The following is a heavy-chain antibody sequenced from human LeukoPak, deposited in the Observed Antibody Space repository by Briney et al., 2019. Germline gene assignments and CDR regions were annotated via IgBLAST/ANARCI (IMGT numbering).Heavy chain of an antibody. D-gene: IGHD3-9*01. CDR2: IKQDGSEK. CDR3: ARDPTYYDILTGYYREYFDY. V-gene: IGHV3-7*01. Sequence: PGGSLRLSCAASGFTFSDYYMSWIRQAPGKGLEWVANIKQDGSEKYYVDSVKGRFTISRDNAKNSLYLQMNSLRAEDTAVYYCARDPTYYDILTGYYREYFDYWGQGTLVTVSS. J-gene: IGHJ4*02. CDR1: GFTFSDYY.